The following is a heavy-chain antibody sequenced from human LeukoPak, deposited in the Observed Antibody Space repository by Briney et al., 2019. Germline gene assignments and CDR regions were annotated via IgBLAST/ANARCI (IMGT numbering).Heavy chain of an antibody. V-gene: IGHV3-72*01. J-gene: IGHJ4*02. CDR2: IRNKANTYTT. Sequence: GGSLRLSCAASGFTFSDHYMDWVRQAPGKGLEWVGRIRNKANTYTTEYAASVKGRFTISRDDSKNSLYLQMNSLKTEDTAVYYCARGSSYCSSTSCYIGYWGQGTLVTVSS. CDR1: GFTFSDHY. CDR3: ARGSSYCSSTSCYIGY. D-gene: IGHD2-2*02.